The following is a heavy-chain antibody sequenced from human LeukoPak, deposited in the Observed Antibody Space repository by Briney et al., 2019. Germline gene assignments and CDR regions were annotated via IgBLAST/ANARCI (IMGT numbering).Heavy chain of an antibody. CDR2: ISGSSSVT. J-gene: IGHJ4*02. CDR1: GFTFSKYA. D-gene: IGHD4/OR15-4a*01. Sequence: GGSLRLSCAASGFTFSKYAMNWVRQAPGKGLEWVSGISGSSSVTYYTDSVKGRFTISRDNSKNTLYLQMNSLRAEDTAVYYCARERDYRGPDYWGQGTLVTVSS. V-gene: IGHV3-23*01. CDR3: ARERDYRGPDY.